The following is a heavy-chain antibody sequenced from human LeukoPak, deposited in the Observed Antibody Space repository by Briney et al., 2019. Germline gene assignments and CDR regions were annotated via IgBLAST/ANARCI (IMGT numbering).Heavy chain of an antibody. J-gene: IGHJ4*02. D-gene: IGHD4-23*01. Sequence: GGSLRLSCEGSAFIFSGHWMNWVRQTPGKGLEWVSAISGSGGSTYYADSVKGRFTISRDNSKNTLYLQMNSLRAEDTAVYYCAKDLITVVTPFDYWGQGTLVTVSS. V-gene: IGHV3-23*01. CDR3: AKDLITVVTPFDY. CDR2: ISGSGGST. CDR1: AFIFSGHW.